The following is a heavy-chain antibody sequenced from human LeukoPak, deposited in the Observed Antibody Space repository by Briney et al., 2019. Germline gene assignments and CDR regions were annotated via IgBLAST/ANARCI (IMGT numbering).Heavy chain of an antibody. V-gene: IGHV4-59*12. J-gene: IGHJ4*02. CDR2: MYYSGSP. Sequence: SETLSLTCTVSGGSISSYYWSWIRQPPGKGLEWIGYMYYSGSPNYNPSLKSRVTISVDTSKSQFSLKLSSVTAADTAVYYCARRRVRAAGPYFDYWGQGTLVTVSS. CDR3: ARRRVRAAGPYFDY. CDR1: GGSISSYY. D-gene: IGHD6-25*01.